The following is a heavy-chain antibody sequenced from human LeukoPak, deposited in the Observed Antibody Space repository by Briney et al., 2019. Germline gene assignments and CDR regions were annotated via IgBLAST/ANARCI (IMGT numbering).Heavy chain of an antibody. Sequence: GGSLRLSCAASGLTVSSSYMSWVRQAPGKGLEWVSIIYNDGSTYYADSVKGRFTISRDNSKNTLYLQVNSLRAEDTAMYYCARNILFAFDIWGQGTMVTVSS. CDR3: ARNILFAFDI. D-gene: IGHD2/OR15-2a*01. CDR1: GLTVSSSY. J-gene: IGHJ3*02. V-gene: IGHV3-53*01. CDR2: IYNDGST.